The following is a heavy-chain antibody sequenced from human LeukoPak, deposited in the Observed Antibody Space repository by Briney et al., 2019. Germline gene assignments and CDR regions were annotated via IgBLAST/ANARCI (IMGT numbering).Heavy chain of an antibody. V-gene: IGHV3-33*01. J-gene: IGHJ4*02. CDR1: GFSFSSYD. CDR3: ARDLNREDFDY. CDR2: IWFDGSDK. D-gene: IGHD1-14*01. Sequence: GKFLRLSCAASGFSFSSYDMHWVRQAPGKGLEWVAIIWFDGSDKYYGDSVKGRFTISRDNSKNTLYLQMNSLRVEDTAVYYCARDLNREDFDYWGQGTLVAVSS.